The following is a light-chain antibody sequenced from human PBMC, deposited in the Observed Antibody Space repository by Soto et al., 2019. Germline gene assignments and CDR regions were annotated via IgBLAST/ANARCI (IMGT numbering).Light chain of an antibody. CDR1: SSNLGAGYD. V-gene: IGLV1-40*01. Sequence: QSVLTQPPSVSGAPGQRVTLSCTGNSSNLGAGYDVHWYQQLPGAAPKLVIFGNRNRPSGVPERFSGSKSGTSASLGISGLQSEDEADYYCAAWDDSLDGVVFGGGTKLTVL. CDR3: AAWDDSLDGVV. CDR2: GNR. J-gene: IGLJ2*01.